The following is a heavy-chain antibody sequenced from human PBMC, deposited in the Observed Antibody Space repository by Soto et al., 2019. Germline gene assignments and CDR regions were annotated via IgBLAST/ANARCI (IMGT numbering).Heavy chain of an antibody. D-gene: IGHD3-22*01. J-gene: IGHJ4*02. Sequence: QVQLVQSGAEVKKPGASVQVSCKASGYTFTIYGISWVRQAPGQGLEWMGWISGYNGNTDYAQNLQDRVTLTTDASKSSVFMELRSLRSGDTAFYYCARVDYYDSSGYYGYWGQGTLITVSA. CDR1: GYTFTIYG. CDR3: ARVDYYDSSGYYGY. V-gene: IGHV1-18*04. CDR2: ISGYNGNT.